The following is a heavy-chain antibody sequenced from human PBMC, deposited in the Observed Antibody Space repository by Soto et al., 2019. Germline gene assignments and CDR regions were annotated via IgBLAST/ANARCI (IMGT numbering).Heavy chain of an antibody. CDR3: VKPPGDDSDSYAYYAR. CDR1: GFDFISYG. J-gene: IGHJ4*02. Sequence: GVSLRLSCSASGFDFISYGIHWVRQAPGKGLEYVSAISSDGGSTYYADSVKGRFTISRDNSKNTLFLQMNSLRAEDTAVYSCVKPPGDDSDSYAYYARCGQGTKITVSA. CDR2: ISSDGGST. D-gene: IGHD3-16*01. V-gene: IGHV3-64D*06.